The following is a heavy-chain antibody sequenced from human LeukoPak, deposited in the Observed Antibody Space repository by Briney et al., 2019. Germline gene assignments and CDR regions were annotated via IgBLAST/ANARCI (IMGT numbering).Heavy chain of an antibody. CDR2: INHSGST. D-gene: IGHD6-6*01. V-gene: IGHV4-34*01. CDR3: ARVVGYSSSSNGYYYYYMDV. J-gene: IGHJ6*03. CDR1: GGSFSGYY. Sequence: SETLSLTCAVYGGSFSGYYWSWIRQPPGKGLEWIGEINHSGSTYYNPSLKSRVTISVDTSKNQFSLKLSSVTAADTAVYYCARVVGYSSSSNGYYYYYMDVWGKGTTVTVSS.